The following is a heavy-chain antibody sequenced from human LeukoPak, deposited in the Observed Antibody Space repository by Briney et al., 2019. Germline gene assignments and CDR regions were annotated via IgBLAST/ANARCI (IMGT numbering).Heavy chain of an antibody. Sequence: SETLSLTCTVSGGSISSSSYNWGWIRQAPGKGLEWIGNISDSGRTYYNPSLKSRVTISVDTSKNQFSLKLSSVTAADTAVYYCARENPLDIVVVPAARDVDYWGQGTLVTVSS. V-gene: IGHV4-39*07. CDR2: ISDSGRT. CDR1: GGSISSSSYN. J-gene: IGHJ4*02. D-gene: IGHD2-2*03. CDR3: ARENPLDIVVVPAARDVDY.